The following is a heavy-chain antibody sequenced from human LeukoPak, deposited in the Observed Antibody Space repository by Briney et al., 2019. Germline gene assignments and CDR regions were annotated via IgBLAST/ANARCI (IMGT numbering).Heavy chain of an antibody. Sequence: GGSLRLFCGASGFTFSSYSMIWVRRALAKGLVWVSSISRSSSYIYYADSVKGRFTNSRDNAKNALYLQMDSLRAEDTAVYYCAREGGSSWIMDYWGQGTLVSVSS. D-gene: IGHD6-13*01. V-gene: IGHV3-21*01. CDR2: ISRSSSYI. J-gene: IGHJ4*02. CDR1: GFTFSSYS. CDR3: AREGGSSWIMDY.